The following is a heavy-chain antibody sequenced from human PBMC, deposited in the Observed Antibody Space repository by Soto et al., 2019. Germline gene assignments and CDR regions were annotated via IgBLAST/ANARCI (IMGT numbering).Heavy chain of an antibody. CDR3: ARDRRYCSGGSCRTNWFDP. Sequence: ASVKVSCKASGYTFTSYYMHWVRQAPGQGLEWMGWINPNSGGTNYAQKFQGWVTMTRDTSISTAYMELSRLRSDDTVVYYCARDRRYCSGGSCRTNWFDPWGQGTLVTVSS. CDR1: GYTFTSYY. V-gene: IGHV1-2*04. D-gene: IGHD2-15*01. CDR2: INPNSGGT. J-gene: IGHJ5*02.